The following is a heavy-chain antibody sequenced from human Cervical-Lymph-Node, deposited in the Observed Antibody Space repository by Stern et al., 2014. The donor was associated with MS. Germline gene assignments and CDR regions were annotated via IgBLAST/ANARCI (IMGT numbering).Heavy chain of an antibody. J-gene: IGHJ4*02. D-gene: IGHD6-13*01. CDR3: ARGGSWFRPDDY. V-gene: IGHV1-2*02. CDR1: GFTFTDSY. Sequence: QVQLVESGTEVKKPGASVRVSCEASGFTFTDSYFHWVRQAPRQGIDWMGWLNPNTGGANYAQKFQGRVTVTSDTSISTTYMQLSGLRSDDTAVYFCARGGSWFRPDDYWGQGTLVAVSS. CDR2: LNPNTGGA.